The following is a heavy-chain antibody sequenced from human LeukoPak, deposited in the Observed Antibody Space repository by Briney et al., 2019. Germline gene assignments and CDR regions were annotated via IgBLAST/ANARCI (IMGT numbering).Heavy chain of an antibody. D-gene: IGHD3-3*01. CDR3: ASGPYYDFWSGYTEYFQH. Sequence: ESLKISCKGSGYSFTSYWIGWVRQMPGKGLEWMGIIYPGDSDTRYSPSFQGQVTISADKSISTAYLQWSSLKASDTAMYYCASGPYYDFWSGYTEYFQHWGQGTLVTVSS. CDR1: GYSFTSYW. J-gene: IGHJ1*01. V-gene: IGHV5-51*01. CDR2: IYPGDSDT.